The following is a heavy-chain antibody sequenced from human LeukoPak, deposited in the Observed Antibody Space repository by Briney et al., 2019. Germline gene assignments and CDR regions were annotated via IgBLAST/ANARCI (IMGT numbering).Heavy chain of an antibody. V-gene: IGHV1-2*02. CDR2: IDLNTGDT. J-gene: IGHJ4*02. Sequence: ASVKVSCKASGYTFIDYRIHWVRQAPGQGLEWMGRIDLNTGDTTSAQKFQGRVTMTRDTSISTVYLDLSGLGSDDTAVYYCARDAPHQRFDYWGQGTLVTVSS. CDR3: ARDAPHQRFDY. CDR1: GYTFIDYR.